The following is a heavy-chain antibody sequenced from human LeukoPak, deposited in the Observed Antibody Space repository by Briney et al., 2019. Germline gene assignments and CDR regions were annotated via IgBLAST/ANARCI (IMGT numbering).Heavy chain of an antibody. V-gene: IGHV4-39*01. J-gene: IGHJ3*02. D-gene: IGHD2-21*01. CDR2: VYYSGST. CDR1: GGSISSRSYY. Sequence: SETLSLTCTVSGGSISSRSYYWGWIRQPPGKGLEWIGRVYYSGSTLYNPSLTGRVTISVDPYNNQFSLMLGSGIAADTAVYYCALWGGGGFDIWGQGTMVTVSS. CDR3: ALWGGGGFDI.